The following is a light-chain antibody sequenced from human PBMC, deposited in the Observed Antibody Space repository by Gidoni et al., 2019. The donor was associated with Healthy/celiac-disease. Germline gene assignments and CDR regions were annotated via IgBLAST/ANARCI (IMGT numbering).Light chain of an antibody. Sequence: EIVMTQSPGTLSVSPGDRATLSCRASKSVRSSLAWYQQKPGQAPRLLIFAASTRSTGHPARFSGSGSGTEFTLTISSLQSEDFAVYYCQQYNNWPRGTFGGGTKVEIK. V-gene: IGKV3-15*01. CDR2: AAS. CDR1: KSVRSS. CDR3: QQYNNWPRGT. J-gene: IGKJ4*01.